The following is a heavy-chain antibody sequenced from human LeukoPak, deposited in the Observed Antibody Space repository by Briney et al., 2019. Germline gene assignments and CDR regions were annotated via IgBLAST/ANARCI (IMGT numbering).Heavy chain of an antibody. CDR1: GFTFGTYA. Sequence: PGVSLRLSCAASGFTFGTYAMNWVREAPGKGLEWVSGILASGSTTYYADSVKGRFTISRDNYKNTLYLQMNRLRAEHTAIYYCAKVGVVDGRSYIDFWGQGNLVTVSS. CDR2: ILASGSTT. CDR3: AKVGVVDGRSYIDF. J-gene: IGHJ4*02. D-gene: IGHD2-8*01. V-gene: IGHV3-23*01.